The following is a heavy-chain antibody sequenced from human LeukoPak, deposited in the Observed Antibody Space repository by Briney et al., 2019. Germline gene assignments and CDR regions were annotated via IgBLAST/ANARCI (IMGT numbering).Heavy chain of an antibody. CDR3: ARVEEETKSGYGDYVGAFDI. V-gene: IGHV1-69*06. CDR2: IIPIFGTA. CDR1: GGTFSSYA. Sequence: GASVKVSCKASGGTFSSYAISWVRQAPGQGLEWMGGIIPIFGTANYAQKFQGRVTITADKSTSTAYMELSSLRSEDTAVYYRARVEEETKSGYGDYVGAFDIWGQGTMVTVSS. D-gene: IGHD4-17*01. J-gene: IGHJ3*02.